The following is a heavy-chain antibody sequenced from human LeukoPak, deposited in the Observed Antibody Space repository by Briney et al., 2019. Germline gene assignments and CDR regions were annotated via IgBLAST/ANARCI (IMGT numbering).Heavy chain of an antibody. CDR1: GYTFTAYY. CDR3: ARAATSFGVAFPAS. J-gene: IGHJ5*02. Sequence: ASVKVSCKASGYTFTAYYIHWVRQAPGQGLEWMGIINPSGGSTTYAPKLQGRVTLTRDMSASAVYMELSNLRSEDTAVYYCARAATSFGVAFPASWGQGTLVTVSS. CDR2: INPSGGST. V-gene: IGHV1-46*04. D-gene: IGHD3-3*01.